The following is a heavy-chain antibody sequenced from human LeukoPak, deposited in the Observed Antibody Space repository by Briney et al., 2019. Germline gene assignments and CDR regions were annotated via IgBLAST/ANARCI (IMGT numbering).Heavy chain of an antibody. V-gene: IGHV3-23*01. Sequence: GGTLRLSCAASGFTFSSYGMSWVRQAPGKGLEWVSAVSGSGGSTYYADSVKGRFTISRDNSKNTAYLQMNSLKTEDTAVYYCEIRAQQSGSNDAFDIWGQGTMVTVSS. CDR1: GFTFSSYG. D-gene: IGHD3-10*01. CDR3: EIRAQQSGSNDAFDI. CDR2: VSGSGGST. J-gene: IGHJ3*02.